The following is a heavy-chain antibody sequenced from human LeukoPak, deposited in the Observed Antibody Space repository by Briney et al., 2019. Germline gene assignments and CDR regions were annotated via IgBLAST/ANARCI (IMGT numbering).Heavy chain of an antibody. CDR1: GGSNSSYY. J-gene: IGHJ4*02. CDR3: ARLVEMATIWYFDY. CDR2: IYYSGST. V-gene: IGHV4-59*01. D-gene: IGHD5-24*01. Sequence: SETLSLTCTVSGGSNSSYYWSWIRQPPGKGLEWIGYIYYSGSTNYNPSLKSRVTISVDTSKNQFSLKLSSVTAADTAVYYCARLVEMATIWYFDYWGQGTLVTVSS.